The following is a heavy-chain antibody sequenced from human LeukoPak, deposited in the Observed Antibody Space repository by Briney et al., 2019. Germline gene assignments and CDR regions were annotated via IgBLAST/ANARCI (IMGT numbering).Heavy chain of an antibody. CDR1: GFTFSSYS. CDR3: AREGTIFGVVITTPYFDY. Sequence: PGGSLRLSCAASGFTFSSYSMNWVRQAPGKGLEWVSYISSSSSTIYYADSVKGRFTISRDNAKNSLYLQMNSLRAEDTAVYYCAREGTIFGVVITTPYFDYWGQGTLVTVSS. CDR2: ISSSSSTI. D-gene: IGHD3-3*01. V-gene: IGHV3-48*01. J-gene: IGHJ4*02.